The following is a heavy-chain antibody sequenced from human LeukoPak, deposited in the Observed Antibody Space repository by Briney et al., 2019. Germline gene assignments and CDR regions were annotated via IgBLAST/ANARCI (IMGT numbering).Heavy chain of an antibody. CDR2: INPNSGGT. Sequence: GASVKVSCKASGYTFTGYYMHWVRQAPGQGLEWMGWINPNSGGTNYAQKFQGRVTMTRDTSISTAYMELSRLRSDDTAVYYCARGPVDLWSGYSYYYYMDVWGKGTTVTVSS. D-gene: IGHD3-3*01. V-gene: IGHV1-2*02. J-gene: IGHJ6*03. CDR1: GYTFTGYY. CDR3: ARGPVDLWSGYSYYYYMDV.